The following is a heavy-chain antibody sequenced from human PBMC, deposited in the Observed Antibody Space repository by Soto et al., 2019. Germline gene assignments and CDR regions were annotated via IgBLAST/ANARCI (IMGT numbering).Heavy chain of an antibody. V-gene: IGHV3-74*01. CDR3: ARVISGYYTDHDAFHI. CDR1: GFTGSSYW. CDR2: INSDGSST. J-gene: IGHJ3*02. D-gene: IGHD3-22*01. Sequence: EVHLVESGGGLVQPGGSLRLSCAASGFTGSSYWMHWVRQAPGTGLVWVSRINSDGSSTSYADSVKGPFTIPRDNAKNTLYLQMMSLRAEDTAVYYCARVISGYYTDHDAFHIWGQGTMSPSLQ.